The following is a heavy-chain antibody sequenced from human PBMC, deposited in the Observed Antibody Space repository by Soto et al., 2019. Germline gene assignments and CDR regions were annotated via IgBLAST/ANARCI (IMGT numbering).Heavy chain of an antibody. J-gene: IGHJ4*02. CDR2: TSGSSGST. CDR3: VKELTGTTRTDY. V-gene: IGHV3-23*01. Sequence: HPGGSLRLSCAASGFTFSRYAMSWVRQAPGKGLEWVSGTSGSSGSTYHAASVKGRFTISRDNSKNTLFLQMNSLRAEDTALYYCVKELTGTTRTDYWGQGALVTVSS. CDR1: GFTFSRYA. D-gene: IGHD1-7*01.